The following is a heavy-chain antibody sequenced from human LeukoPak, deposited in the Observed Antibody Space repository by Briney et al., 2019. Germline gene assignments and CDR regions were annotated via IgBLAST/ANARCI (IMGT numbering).Heavy chain of an antibody. Sequence: GGSLRLSCAASGFTFSSYSMNWVRQAPGKGLEWVSYISSGSSTIYYGDSVKGRFTISRDNAKNSLYLQMNSLRDEDTAVYYCASQPGDYSSSRRYFGYWGQGTLVTVSS. V-gene: IGHV3-48*02. CDR1: GFTFSSYS. D-gene: IGHD6-6*01. CDR3: ASQPGDYSSSRRYFGY. CDR2: ISSGSSTI. J-gene: IGHJ4*02.